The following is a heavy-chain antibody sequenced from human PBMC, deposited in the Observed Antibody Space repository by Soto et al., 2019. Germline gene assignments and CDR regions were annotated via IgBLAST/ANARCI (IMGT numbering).Heavy chain of an antibody. Sequence: SGPTLVNPTQTLTLTCTVSGFSLSGTGMRVTWIRQPPGKALEWLARIDWEDTKLYSSSLKTRLTISRDTSKNQVVLTMTSMDPADTGTYYCARAFYGMDVWGQGTTVTVSS. CDR1: GFSLSGTGMR. CDR3: ARAFYGMDV. CDR2: IDWEDTK. V-gene: IGHV2-70*04. J-gene: IGHJ6*02.